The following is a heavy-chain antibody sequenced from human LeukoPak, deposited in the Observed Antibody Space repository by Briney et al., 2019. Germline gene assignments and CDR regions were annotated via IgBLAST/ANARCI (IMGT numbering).Heavy chain of an antibody. CDR3: ARYDLRYYYMDV. D-gene: IGHD3-3*01. CDR1: GVTFDDYA. J-gene: IGHJ6*03. CDR2: ICWNSGSI. Sequence: GGSLRLSCAASGVTFDDYAMHWVRQAPGKGLEWVSGICWNSGSIGYADSVKGRFTISRDNAKNSLYLQMNSLRAEDTALYYCARYDLRYYYMDVWGKGTTVTVSS. V-gene: IGHV3-9*01.